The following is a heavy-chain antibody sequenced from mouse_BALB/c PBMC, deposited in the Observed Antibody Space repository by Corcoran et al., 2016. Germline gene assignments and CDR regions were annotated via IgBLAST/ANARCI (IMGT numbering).Heavy chain of an antibody. CDR1: GYIFTSYW. V-gene: IGHV1-76*01. CDR2: IYPGTGST. J-gene: IGHJ2*01. D-gene: IGHD2-4*01. CDR3: ARGDYDYVLGY. Sequence: QVQLKQSGAELVRPGASVKLSCKTSGYIFTSYWIHWVKQRSGPGLEWIARIYPGTGSTYNNEKFKGKATLTADKSSSTAYMQLRSLKSADLAGYFCARGDYDYVLGYGGEGTTLTVSS.